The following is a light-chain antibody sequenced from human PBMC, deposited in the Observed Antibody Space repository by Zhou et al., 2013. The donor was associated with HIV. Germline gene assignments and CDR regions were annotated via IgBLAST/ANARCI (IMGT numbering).Light chain of an antibody. J-gene: IGLJ2*01. CDR2: GDN. CDR1: SSSIGSNS. Sequence: QSVLTQPPSVSAAPGQKVTISCSGSSSSIGSNSVSWYQQFPGTAPELLIYGDNKRPSGIPDRFSGSKSGTSATLGITGVQTGDEADYYCGTWDSSLSAGLFGGGTKLTVL. V-gene: IGLV1-51*02. CDR3: GTWDSSLSAGL.